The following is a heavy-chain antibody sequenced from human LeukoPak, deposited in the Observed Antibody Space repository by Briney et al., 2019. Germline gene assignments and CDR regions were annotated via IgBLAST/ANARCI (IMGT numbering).Heavy chain of an antibody. J-gene: IGHJ4*02. CDR3: ATHRREGSGSYWYY. CDR2: IKQDGSEK. D-gene: IGHD3-10*01. V-gene: IGHV3-7*01. CDR1: GFTFSSYW. Sequence: PGGSLRLSCAASGFTFSSYWMSWVRQAPGKGLEWVANIKQDGSEKYYVDSVKGRFTISRDNAKNSLYLQMNSLRAEDTAVYYCATHRREGSGSYWYYWGQGTLVTVSS.